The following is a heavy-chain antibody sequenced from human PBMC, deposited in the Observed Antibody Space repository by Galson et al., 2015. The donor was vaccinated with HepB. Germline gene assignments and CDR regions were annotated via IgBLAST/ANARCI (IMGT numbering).Heavy chain of an antibody. CDR2: IYLADSDT. V-gene: IGHV5-51*01. J-gene: IGHJ4*02. D-gene: IGHD1-20*01. CDR3: ARGDMTGLDH. CDR1: GYSFTNYW. Sequence: QSGAEVKKPGEALRISCQGSGYSFTNYWIAWVRQMSGKGLECMGIIYLADSDTRYSPSFQGQVYISADKSINTAYLQWSSLKASDTATYYCARGDMTGLDHWGQGTQVTVSS.